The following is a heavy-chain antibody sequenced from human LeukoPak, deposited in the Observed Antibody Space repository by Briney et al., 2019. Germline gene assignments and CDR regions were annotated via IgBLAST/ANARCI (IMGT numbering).Heavy chain of an antibody. CDR3: AKSIEGSGSYYNSYFDY. V-gene: IGHV3-21*04. CDR2: ISSSGGST. J-gene: IGHJ4*02. CDR1: GFTFSSYS. Sequence: GGSLRLSCAASGFTFSSYSMNWVRQAPGKGLEWVSAISSSGGSTYYADSVKGRFTISRDNAKNSLYLQMNSLRAEDTALYYCAKSIEGSGSYYNSYFDYWGQGTLVTVSS. D-gene: IGHD3-10*01.